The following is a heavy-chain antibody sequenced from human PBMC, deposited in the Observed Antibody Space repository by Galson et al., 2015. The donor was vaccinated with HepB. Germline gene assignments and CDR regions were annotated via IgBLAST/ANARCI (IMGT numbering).Heavy chain of an antibody. CDR2: INPSDSNT. V-gene: IGHV5-51*01. CDR1: GYSFSSYW. D-gene: IGHD3-10*01. CDR3: VRHVRDGSGSRYLEY. J-gene: IGHJ4*02. Sequence: QSGAEVKKPGESLKIACKGSGYSFSSYWIGWVRQMPGKGLEWMGIINPSDSNTKYSPSFQGQVTISVDKSISTAFLQWSSLKASDTAMYHCVRHVRDGSGSRYLEYWGQGTLVTVSS.